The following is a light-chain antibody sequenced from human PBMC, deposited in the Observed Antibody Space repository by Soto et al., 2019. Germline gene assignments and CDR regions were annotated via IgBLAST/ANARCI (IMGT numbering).Light chain of an antibody. CDR2: DGS. CDR3: QQFDSLPIT. J-gene: IGKJ5*01. Sequence: DIQMTQSPSSLSASVGDRVTITCQASQDITNYLNWYQQKPGKAPRLLVYDGSNLDTGAPSRFSGSGSGTHFSFTISSLHPEDIAIYSCQQFDSLPITFGQGTRLEI. CDR1: QDITNY. V-gene: IGKV1-33*01.